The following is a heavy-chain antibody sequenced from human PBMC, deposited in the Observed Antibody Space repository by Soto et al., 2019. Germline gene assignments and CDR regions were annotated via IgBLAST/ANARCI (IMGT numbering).Heavy chain of an antibody. CDR3: ARYKFPSGSDL. D-gene: IGHD1-1*01. V-gene: IGHV3-7*03. CDR2: MKPDETER. J-gene: IGHJ6*01. CDR1: GFTFRLDL. Sequence: PGGSLTPSGVLAGFTFRLDLMDWVRQAPGKGLEWVANMKPDETERYYVDSVRGRFNISRDGAENSLHVQMNSLRVEDTALYYCARYKFPSGSDLWGQGT.